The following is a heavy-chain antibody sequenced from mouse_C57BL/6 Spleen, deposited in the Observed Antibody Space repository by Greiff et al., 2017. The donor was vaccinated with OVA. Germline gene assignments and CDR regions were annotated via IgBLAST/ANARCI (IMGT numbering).Heavy chain of an antibody. CDR1: GFTFSDYG. V-gene: IGHV5-17*01. CDR3: ARGAQATNYYAMDY. CDR2: ISSGSSTI. D-gene: IGHD3-2*02. Sequence: EVKLQESGGGLVKPGGSLKLSCAASGFTFSDYGMHWVRQAPEKGLEWVAYISSGSSTIYYADTVKGRFTISRDNAKNTLFLQMTSLRSEDTAMYYCARGAQATNYYAMDYWGQGTSVTVSS. J-gene: IGHJ4*01.